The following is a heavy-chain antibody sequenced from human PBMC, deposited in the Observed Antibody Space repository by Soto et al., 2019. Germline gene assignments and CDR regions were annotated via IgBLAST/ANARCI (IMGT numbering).Heavy chain of an antibody. V-gene: IGHV3-11*01. CDR3: ARDTAFISSGLFNP. D-gene: IGHD3-22*01. Sequence: GGSLRLSCAASGFTVSDYYMSWIRQAPGKGLEWISHISDSATTMYYADSVKGRFTISRDNARKSLFLHMNSLRAEDTAVYYCARDTAFISSGLFNPWGQGTLVTVSS. J-gene: IGHJ5*02. CDR2: ISDSATTM. CDR1: GFTVSDYY.